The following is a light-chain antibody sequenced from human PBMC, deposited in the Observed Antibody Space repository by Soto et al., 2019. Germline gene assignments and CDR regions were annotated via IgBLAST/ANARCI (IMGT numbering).Light chain of an antibody. CDR3: QQYNTYSYT. CDR1: QSISNW. Sequence: DIQMTQSPSTLSASVGDRVTITCRASQSISNWLAWYQQRPGEAPKLLMYDASTLENWVPSRFSGSGSGTDFTLTISGLRPDEFATYYCQQYNTYSYTFGQGTKLEIK. V-gene: IGKV1-5*01. CDR2: DAS. J-gene: IGKJ2*01.